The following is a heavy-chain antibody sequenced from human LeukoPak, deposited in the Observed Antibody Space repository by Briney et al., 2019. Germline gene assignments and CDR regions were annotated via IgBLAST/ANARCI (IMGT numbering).Heavy chain of an antibody. CDR2: ISGSGGIT. CDR1: GFTFNNYA. V-gene: IGHV3-23*01. D-gene: IGHD4-17*01. J-gene: IGHJ5*02. Sequence: QSGGSLRLSCAASGFTFNNYAMYWVRQAPGKGPEWVSGISGSGGITYYAESVEGRFTISRDNSKNTLYLQMNSLRAEDTAVYYCAKDPGMTTVTTSYHWGQGTLVTVSS. CDR3: AKDPGMTTVTTSYH.